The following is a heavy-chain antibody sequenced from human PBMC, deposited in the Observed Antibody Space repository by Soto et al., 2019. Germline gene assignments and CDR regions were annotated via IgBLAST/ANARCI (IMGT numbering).Heavy chain of an antibody. J-gene: IGHJ3*02. CDR2: INHSGST. CDR1: GGSFSGYY. V-gene: IGHV4-34*01. D-gene: IGHD1-26*01. Sequence: PSETLSLTCAVYGGSFSGYYWSWIRQPPGKGLEWIGEINHSGSTNYSPSLKSRVTISVDTSKNQFSLKLSSVTAADTAVYCCARGVVVGATGAFDIWGQGTMVTVSS. CDR3: ARGVVVGATGAFDI.